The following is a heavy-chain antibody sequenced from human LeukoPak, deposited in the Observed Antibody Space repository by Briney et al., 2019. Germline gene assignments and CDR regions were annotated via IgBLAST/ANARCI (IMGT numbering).Heavy chain of an antibody. J-gene: IGHJ4*02. Sequence: GGSLRLSCAASGFTFSSYALHWVRQAPGKGLEWVAVISNDGSKKDYADSVKGRFTISRENSKNTIYLQMNSLRAEDTAVYYCAKDQDTTMLFSLFDYWGQGTLVTVSS. CDR3: AKDQDTTMLFSLFDY. CDR2: ISNDGSKK. CDR1: GFTFSSYA. D-gene: IGHD5-18*01. V-gene: IGHV3-30*04.